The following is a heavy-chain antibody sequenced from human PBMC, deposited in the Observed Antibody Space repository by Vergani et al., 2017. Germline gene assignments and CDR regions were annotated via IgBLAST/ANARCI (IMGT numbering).Heavy chain of an antibody. Sequence: VQLVESGGGVVQPGRSLRLSCAASGFTFNIYAMSWVRQAPGKGLKWVSTISYNGGRTYYADSVTGRFTISRDNSKDTLFLQLKNLRAEDTAVYYCAKDYNIMGALDYWGQGTLVAVSS. D-gene: IGHD1-26*01. J-gene: IGHJ4*02. CDR1: GFTFNIYA. V-gene: IGHV3-23*04. CDR2: ISYNGGRT. CDR3: AKDYNIMGALDY.